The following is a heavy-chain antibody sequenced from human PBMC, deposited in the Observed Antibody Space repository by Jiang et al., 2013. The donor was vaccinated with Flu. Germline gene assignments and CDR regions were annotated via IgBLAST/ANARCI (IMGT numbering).Heavy chain of an antibody. CDR1: GYTFTSCG. D-gene: IGHD3-10*01. J-gene: IGHJ4*02. CDR3: ARDRALWFGELFLQNNDY. V-gene: IGHV1-18*01. CDR2: ISAYNGNT. Sequence: QLVESGAEVKKPGASVKVSCKASGYTFTSCGISWVRQAPGQGLEWMGWISAYNGNTNYAQKLQGRVTMTTDTSTSTAYMELRSLRSDDTAVYYCARDRALWFGELFLQNNDYWGQGTLVTVSS.